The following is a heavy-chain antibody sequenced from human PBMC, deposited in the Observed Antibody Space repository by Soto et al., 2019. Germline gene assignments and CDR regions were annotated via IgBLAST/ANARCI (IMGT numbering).Heavy chain of an antibody. D-gene: IGHD2-21*01. J-gene: IGHJ4*02. CDR2: IIPIFGTA. CDR1: GYTFTSYG. Sequence: SVKVSCKASGYTFTSYGIRWLRQAPGQGLEWMGGIIPIFGTANSAQKFQGRDTITADKSTSTAYMELISLRPDDTAKYYCAILMGLFRLVLDYWGQRTQVTVS. V-gene: IGHV1-69*06. CDR3: AILMGLFRLVLDY.